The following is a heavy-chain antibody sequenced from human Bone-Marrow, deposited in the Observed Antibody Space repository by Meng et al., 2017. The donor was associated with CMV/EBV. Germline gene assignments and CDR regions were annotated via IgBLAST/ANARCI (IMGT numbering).Heavy chain of an antibody. J-gene: IGHJ6*02. V-gene: IGHV6-1*01. CDR3: ARGGLARPIYYYYGMDV. CDR2: TYYRSKWYN. D-gene: IGHD6-6*01. Sequence: TLSLTCAISGDSVSSNSVAWNWIRQSPSRGLEWLGRTYYRSKWYNDYAVSVKSRITINPDTSKNQFSLQLNSVTPEDTAVYYCARGGLARPIYYYYGMDVWGQRTMVAASS. CDR1: GDSVSSNSVA.